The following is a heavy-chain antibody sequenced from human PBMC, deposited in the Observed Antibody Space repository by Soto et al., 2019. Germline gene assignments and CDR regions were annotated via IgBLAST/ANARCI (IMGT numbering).Heavy chain of an antibody. CDR2: INPNSGGA. J-gene: IGHJ4*02. Sequence: QVQLVQSGAEVKKPGASVKVSCKASGYTFIDYYIHWVRQAPGQGLEWMGWINPNSGGAKYSQKFQAWVTMTSDTSISTAYMELSRLKSEDTAVYYCARSGGGYDLGDYWGQGTLVTVSS. D-gene: IGHD5-12*01. CDR3: ARSGGGYDLGDY. CDR1: GYTFIDYY. V-gene: IGHV1-2*04.